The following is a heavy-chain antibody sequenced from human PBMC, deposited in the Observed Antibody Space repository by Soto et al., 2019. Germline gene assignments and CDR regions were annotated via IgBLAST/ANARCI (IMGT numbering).Heavy chain of an antibody. CDR1: GYTFTGYY. CDR3: ARDEVDTAMAHFDY. CDR2: INPNSGGT. V-gene: IGHV1-2*02. Sequence: GASVKVSFKASGYTFTGYYMHWVRQAPGQGLEWMGWINPNSGGTNYAQKFQGRVTMTRDTSISTAYMELSRLRSDDTAVYYCARDEVDTAMAHFDYWGQGTLVTVPQ. J-gene: IGHJ4*02. D-gene: IGHD5-18*01.